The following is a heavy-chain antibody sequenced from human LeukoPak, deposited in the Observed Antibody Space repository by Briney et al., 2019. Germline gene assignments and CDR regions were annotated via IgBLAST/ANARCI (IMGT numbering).Heavy chain of an antibody. Sequence: PGGSLRLSFAASGFTFSSYWMSWVRQAPGEGLEWVANINQDGSDKYSVDSVKGRFTISRDNAKNSLFLQMNSLRAEDTAVYYCARVQKGIAAAGAGGGWFEPWGQGTLVTVSA. V-gene: IGHV3-7*03. D-gene: IGHD6-13*01. J-gene: IGHJ5*02. CDR1: GFTFSSYW. CDR3: ARVQKGIAAAGAGGGWFEP. CDR2: INQDGSDK.